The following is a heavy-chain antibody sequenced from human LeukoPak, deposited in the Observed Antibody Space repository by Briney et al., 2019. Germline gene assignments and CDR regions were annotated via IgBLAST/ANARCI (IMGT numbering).Heavy chain of an antibody. Sequence: VKVSCKASGGTFSSYAISWVRQAPAQGLEWMGRIIPILGIANYAQKFQGRVTITADKSTSTAYMELSSLRSEDTAVYYCARVGSGKNLDYWGQGTLVTVSS. CDR3: ARVGSGKNLDY. D-gene: IGHD3-10*01. V-gene: IGHV1-69*10. J-gene: IGHJ4*02. CDR1: GGTFSSYA. CDR2: IIPILGIA.